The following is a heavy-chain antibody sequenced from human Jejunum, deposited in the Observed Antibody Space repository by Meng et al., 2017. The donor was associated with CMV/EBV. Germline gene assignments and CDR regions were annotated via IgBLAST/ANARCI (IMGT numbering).Heavy chain of an antibody. CDR1: GYIFNNYG. J-gene: IGHJ5*02. CDR3: ARDLPGGTKGTWLDL. V-gene: IGHV1-18*01. Sequence: QVQRVQSGAEVKTPGASVKVSCKASGYIFNNYGVSWVRQAPGQGPEWMGWISAYNGNTNYAQNFQGRFTMTTDTSTSTAYMELRSLRSDDTAVYYCARDLPGGTKGTWLDLWGQGTLVTVSS. D-gene: IGHD1-14*01. CDR2: ISAYNGNT.